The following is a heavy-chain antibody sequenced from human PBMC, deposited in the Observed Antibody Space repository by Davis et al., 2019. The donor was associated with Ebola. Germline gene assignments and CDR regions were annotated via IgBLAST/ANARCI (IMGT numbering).Heavy chain of an antibody. J-gene: IGHJ4*02. CDR1: GFTFSSYA. CDR2: ISSNGGST. V-gene: IGHV3-64*01. D-gene: IGHD3-3*01. Sequence: PGGSLRLSCAASGFTFSSYAMHWVRQAPGKGLEYVSAISSNGGSTYYANSVKGRFTISRDNSKNTLYLQMGSLRAEDMAVYYCARDLAFYDFWSGPRDWGQGTLVTVSS. CDR3: ARDLAFYDFWSGPRD.